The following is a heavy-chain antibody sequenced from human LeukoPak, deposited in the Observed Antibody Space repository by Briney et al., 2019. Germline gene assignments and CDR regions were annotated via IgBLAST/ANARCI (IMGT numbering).Heavy chain of an antibody. CDR3: AKAYYDFWSGPDNEPVGAFDI. J-gene: IGHJ3*02. CDR1: GFTFSSYG. Sequence: GGSLRLSCAASGFTFSSYGMHWVRQAPGKGLEWVAVIWYGGSNKYYADSVKGRFTISRDNSKNTLYLQMNSLRAEDTAVYYCAKAYYDFWSGPDNEPVGAFDIWGQGTMVTVSS. V-gene: IGHV3-30*02. CDR2: IWYGGSNK. D-gene: IGHD3-3*01.